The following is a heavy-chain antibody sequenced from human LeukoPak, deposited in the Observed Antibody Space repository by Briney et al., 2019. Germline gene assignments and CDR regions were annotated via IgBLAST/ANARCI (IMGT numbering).Heavy chain of an antibody. J-gene: IGHJ4*02. CDR1: GGSISSGGYC. Sequence: NPSQTLSLTCTVSGGSISSGGYCWSWIRQHPGKGLEWIGYIYYSGSTYYNPSLKSRVTISVDTSKNQFSLKLSSVTAADTAVYYCAREKLQYYFDYWGQGTLVTVSS. V-gene: IGHV4-31*03. D-gene: IGHD2-15*01. CDR3: AREKLQYYFDY. CDR2: IYYSGST.